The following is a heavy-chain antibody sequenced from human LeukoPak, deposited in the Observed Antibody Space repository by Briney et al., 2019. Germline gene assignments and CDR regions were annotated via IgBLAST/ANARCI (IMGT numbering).Heavy chain of an antibody. CDR2: ISSSSSYI. Sequence: GGSLRLSCAASGFTFSSYSMNWVRQAPGKGREWVSSISSSSSYIYYADSVKGRFTISRDNAKNSLYLQMNSLRAEDTAVYYCARDPRMENWFDPWGQGTLVTVSS. CDR1: GFTFSSYS. V-gene: IGHV3-21*01. J-gene: IGHJ5*02. CDR3: ARDPRMENWFDP. D-gene: IGHD1-1*01.